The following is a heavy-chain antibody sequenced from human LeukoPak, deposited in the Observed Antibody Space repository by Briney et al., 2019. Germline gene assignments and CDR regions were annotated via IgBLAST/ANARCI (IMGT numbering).Heavy chain of an antibody. CDR1: GYTFTSYG. D-gene: IGHD2-2*01. CDR2: ISAYNGNT. CDR3: ARVLGYCSSTSCAYYYGMDV. V-gene: IGHV1-18*01. J-gene: IGHJ6*02. Sequence: ASVKVSCKASGYTFTSYGISWVRQAPGQGLEWMGWISAYNGNTNYAQKLQGRVTMTTDTSTSTAYMEPRSLRSDDTAVYYCARVLGYCSSTSCAYYYGMDVWGQGTTVTVSS.